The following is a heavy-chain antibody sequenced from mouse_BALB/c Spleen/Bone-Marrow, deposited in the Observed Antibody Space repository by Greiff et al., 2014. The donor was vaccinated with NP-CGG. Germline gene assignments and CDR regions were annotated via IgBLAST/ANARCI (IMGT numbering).Heavy chain of an antibody. D-gene: IGHD1-3*01. V-gene: IGHV1-39*01. J-gene: IGHJ2*01. CDR3: ARSYKSFDF. CDR1: GYSFTGYN. Sequence: EVQRVESGPELEKPGASVKISCKASGYSFTGYNMNWVKQYNGQSLEWIGNVDPYYGSPIYSQKFKGKATLTVDKSSSTAYMQLERLTSEDSAVYYCARSYKSFDFWGQGTTLTVSS. CDR2: VDPYYGSP.